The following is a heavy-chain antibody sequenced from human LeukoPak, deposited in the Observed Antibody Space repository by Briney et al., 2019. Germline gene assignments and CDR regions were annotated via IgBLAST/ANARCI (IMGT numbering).Heavy chain of an antibody. V-gene: IGHV1-18*01. D-gene: IGHD6-19*01. J-gene: IGHJ3*02. CDR2: ISAYNGNT. Sequence: GASVKVSCKASGYTFTSYGISWVRQAPGQGLEWMGWISAYNGNTNYAQKLQGRVTMTTDTSTSTAYMELRSLRSDDTAAYYCAREPQYSSGWLDAFDIWGQGTMVTASS. CDR3: AREPQYSSGWLDAFDI. CDR1: GYTFTSYG.